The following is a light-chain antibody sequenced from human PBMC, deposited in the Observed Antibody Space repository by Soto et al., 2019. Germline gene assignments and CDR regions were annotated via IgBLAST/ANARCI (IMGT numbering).Light chain of an antibody. J-gene: IGKJ4*01. CDR2: GAS. Sequence: EIVMTQSPATLSVSPGERATLSCRASQSISSNLAWYQQKPGQAPRLLIYGASTRATGIPARFSGSGSGTEFTLTISSLQSEDFAVYYCQQYDSSPSLTFGGGTKVEIK. CDR1: QSISSN. V-gene: IGKV3D-15*02. CDR3: QQYDSSPSLT.